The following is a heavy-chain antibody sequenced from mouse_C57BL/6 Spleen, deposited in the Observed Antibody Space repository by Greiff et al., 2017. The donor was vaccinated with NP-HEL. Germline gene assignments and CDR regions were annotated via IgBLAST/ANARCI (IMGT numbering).Heavy chain of an antibody. CDR1: GYTFTSYW. CDR3: ARCCHYDYEGGGGYAMDY. Sequence: QVQLQQPGAELVKPGASVKLSCKASGYTFTSYWMHWVKQRPGQGLEWIGMIHPNSGSTNYNEKFKSKATLTVDKSSSTAYMQLSSLTSEDSAVYYCARCCHYDYEGGGGYAMDYWGQGTSVTVSS. J-gene: IGHJ4*01. CDR2: IHPNSGST. D-gene: IGHD2-4*01. V-gene: IGHV1-64*01.